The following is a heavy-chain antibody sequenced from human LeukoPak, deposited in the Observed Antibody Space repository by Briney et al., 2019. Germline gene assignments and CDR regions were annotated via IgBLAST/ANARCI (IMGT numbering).Heavy chain of an antibody. CDR1: GGSISSSRYY. J-gene: IGHJ5*02. Sequence: SETLSLTCTVSGGSISSSRYYWGWIRQPPGKGLEWIGYIYHSGSTYYNPSLKSRVTISVDRSKNQFSLKLSSVTAADTAVYYCARGGGDSYGYWYWFDPWGQGTLVTVSS. V-gene: IGHV4-30-2*01. D-gene: IGHD5-18*01. CDR3: ARGGGDSYGYWYWFDP. CDR2: IYHSGST.